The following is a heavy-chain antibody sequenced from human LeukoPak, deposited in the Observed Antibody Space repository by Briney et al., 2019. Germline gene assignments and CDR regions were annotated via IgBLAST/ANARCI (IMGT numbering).Heavy chain of an antibody. D-gene: IGHD3-10*01. Sequence: PGGSLRLSCAASGFTFSSYEMNWVRQAPGKGLEWVSYTNSSGSTIYYADSVKGRFTISRDNAKNSLYLQMNSLRAEDTAVYYCARVRNYYGSGSYYNFDYWGQGTLVTVSS. V-gene: IGHV3-48*03. CDR1: GFTFSSYE. J-gene: IGHJ4*02. CDR2: TNSSGSTI. CDR3: ARVRNYYGSGSYYNFDY.